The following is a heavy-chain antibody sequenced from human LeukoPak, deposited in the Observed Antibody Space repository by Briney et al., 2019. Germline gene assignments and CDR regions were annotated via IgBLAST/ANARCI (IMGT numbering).Heavy chain of an antibody. J-gene: IGHJ4*02. V-gene: IGHV3-15*01. CDR2: IRSKNDGGTT. D-gene: IGHD2-15*01. CDR1: GFSFYNFW. CDR3: STYSYRVDY. Sequence: PGGSLRLSCAASGFSFYNFWMTWVRQAPGKGLEWVGRIRSKNDGGTTDYAAPVQGRFTISRDDSKNMLYLEMNSLKTGDTAVYYCSTYSYRVDYWGQGTLVTVSS.